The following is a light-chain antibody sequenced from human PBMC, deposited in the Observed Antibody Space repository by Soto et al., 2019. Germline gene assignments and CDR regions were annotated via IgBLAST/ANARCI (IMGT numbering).Light chain of an antibody. J-gene: IGKJ2*01. V-gene: IGKV1-39*01. CDR2: AAS. CDR1: QSISSY. Sequence: DIQMTQSPSSLTASVGDRVTITCRASQSISSYLNWYQQKPGKAPKLLIYAASSLQSGVPSRFSGIGSGTDFTLTISSLQPDDFATYYCQQSYSTPPKTFGQGTKLEIK. CDR3: QQSYSTPPKT.